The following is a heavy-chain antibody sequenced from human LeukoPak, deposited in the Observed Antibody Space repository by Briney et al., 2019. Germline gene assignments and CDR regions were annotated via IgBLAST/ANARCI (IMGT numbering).Heavy chain of an antibody. D-gene: IGHD3-9*01. Sequence: ASVKVSCKASGGTFSSYAISWVRQAPGQGLEWMGGIIPIFGTANYAQKFQGRVTITADESTSTAYMELSSLRSEDTAVYYCASHLNGAGYYKPFDYWGQGTLVTVSS. CDR2: IIPIFGTA. V-gene: IGHV1-69*01. CDR1: GGTFSSYA. J-gene: IGHJ4*02. CDR3: ASHLNGAGYYKPFDY.